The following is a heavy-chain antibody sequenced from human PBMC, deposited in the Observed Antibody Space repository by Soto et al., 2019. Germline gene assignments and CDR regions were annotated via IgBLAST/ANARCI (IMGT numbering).Heavy chain of an antibody. Sequence: QVQLQESGPGLVKPSQTLSLTCTVSGGSISSGDYYWSWIRQPPGKGLEWIGYIYYSGSTYYNPSLKSRVTISVYTYRTQFSRKLSSVTAADTAVYYCARADYGGNPRWGGRVYFDYWGQGTLVTVSS. CDR2: IYYSGST. D-gene: IGHD4-17*01. J-gene: IGHJ4*02. CDR3: ARADYGGNPRWGGRVYFDY. CDR1: GGSISSGDYY. V-gene: IGHV4-30-4*01.